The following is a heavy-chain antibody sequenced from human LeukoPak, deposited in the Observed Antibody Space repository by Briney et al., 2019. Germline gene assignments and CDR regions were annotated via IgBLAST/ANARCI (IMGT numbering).Heavy chain of an antibody. Sequence: SVKVSCKASGGTFSSYTISWVRQAPGQGLEWMGRIIPILGIANYAQKFQGRVTITADKSTSTAYMELSSLRSEDTAVYYCARIFRYCSSTSCYSSFDYWGQGTLVTVSS. CDR2: IIPILGIA. CDR3: ARIFRYCSSTSCYSSFDY. V-gene: IGHV1-69*02. CDR1: GGTFSSYT. J-gene: IGHJ4*02. D-gene: IGHD2-2*02.